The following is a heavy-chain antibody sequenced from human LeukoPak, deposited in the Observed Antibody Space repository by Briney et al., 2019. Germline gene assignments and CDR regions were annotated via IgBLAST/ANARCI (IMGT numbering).Heavy chain of an antibody. CDR1: GGSITGYH. J-gene: IGHJ3*02. Sequence: PSETLSLTCTVSGGSITGYHWSWIRQPPGKGLEWIGYIYSNEATEYKPSLKNRLTISADTSKNQFSLKLTSVTAADTAIYYCARRNDFHIWGQGTMVTVSS. CDR3: ARRNDFHI. CDR2: IYSNEAT. V-gene: IGHV4-4*08.